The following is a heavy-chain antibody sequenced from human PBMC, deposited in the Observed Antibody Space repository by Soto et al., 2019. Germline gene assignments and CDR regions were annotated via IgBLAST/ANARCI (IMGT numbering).Heavy chain of an antibody. CDR1: GFTFSDYY. CDR3: ARMSSSWYSLDY. Sequence: PGVSLRLSCAASGFTFSDYYISWIRQAPWKGLEWVSYISSSSIYTNYADSVKGRFTISRDNDKNSLYLRMNSLKAEDTAVYYCARMSSSWYSLDYWGQRTLVPVSS. V-gene: IGHV3-11*06. D-gene: IGHD6-13*01. CDR2: ISSSSIYT. J-gene: IGHJ4*02.